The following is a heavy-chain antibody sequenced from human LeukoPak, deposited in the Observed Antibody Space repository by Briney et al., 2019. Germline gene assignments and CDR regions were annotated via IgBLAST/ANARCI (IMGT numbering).Heavy chain of an antibody. CDR1: GGSISSSGYQ. J-gene: IGHJ4*02. CDR3: ARHHCSGGSCYGLGY. Sequence: SETLSLTCSVSGGSISSSGYQWAWIRQPPGKGLEWIGTILYSGTSYHNPSLKSRVTISVDVSKNQFSLELNSVTAADTAVYYCARHHCSGGSCYGLGYCGQGTLVTVSS. D-gene: IGHD2-15*01. CDR2: ILYSGTS. V-gene: IGHV4-39*01.